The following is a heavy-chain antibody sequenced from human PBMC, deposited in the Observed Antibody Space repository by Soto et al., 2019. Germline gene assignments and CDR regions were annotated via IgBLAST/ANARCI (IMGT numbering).Heavy chain of an antibody. J-gene: IGHJ3*01. Sequence: TLSLTCTVSCASISSKGYYWSWIRQYPTKGLECIGYISYSGGTYYNPSLKSRVGISVDTSKNLFSLKLSSVTAADTAVYYCASESRFYDV. CDR2: ISYSGGT. CDR3: ASESRFYDV. CDR1: CASISSKGYY. V-gene: IGHV4-31*03. D-gene: IGHD3-16*01.